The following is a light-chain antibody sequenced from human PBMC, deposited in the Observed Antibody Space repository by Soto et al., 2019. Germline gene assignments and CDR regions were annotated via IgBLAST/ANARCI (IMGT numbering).Light chain of an antibody. V-gene: IGKV3-15*01. Sequence: IVLTQSPATLSVSPGERVTLSCRASQSVGYYLAWYQQRPGQTPRLLIYDASTRATGILARFSGSGSGTEFSLTISILQSEDFATYYCQHYNGWPLFGPGTKVDIK. CDR1: QSVGYY. CDR3: QHYNGWPL. J-gene: IGKJ3*01. CDR2: DAS.